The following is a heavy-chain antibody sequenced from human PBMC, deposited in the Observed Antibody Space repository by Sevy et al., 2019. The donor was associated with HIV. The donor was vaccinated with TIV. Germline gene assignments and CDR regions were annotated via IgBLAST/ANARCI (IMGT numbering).Heavy chain of an antibody. D-gene: IGHD4-17*01. Sequence: GGSLRLSCIASGFTFSSYAMSWVRQAPGKGLEWVSAISGSGGSTYYADSVKGRFTISRDNSKNTLYLQMTSPRAEDTAVYYCAKDFHDYGDFYFDYWGQGTLVTVSS. CDR1: GFTFSSYA. CDR3: AKDFHDYGDFYFDY. J-gene: IGHJ4*02. V-gene: IGHV3-23*01. CDR2: ISGSGGST.